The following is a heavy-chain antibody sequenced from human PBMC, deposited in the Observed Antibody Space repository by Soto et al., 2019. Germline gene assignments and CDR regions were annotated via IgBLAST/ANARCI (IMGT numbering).Heavy chain of an antibody. CDR3: ARDPGRDYDFWSGYSPYYYYGMDV. CDR1: GGSTSSYY. J-gene: IGHJ6*02. Sequence: ETLSLTCTVSGGSTSSYYWSWIRQAPGKGLEWIVYIYYSGSTNYNPSLKSRVTISVDTSKNQFSLKLSSVTAADTAVYYCARDPGRDYDFWSGYSPYYYYGMDVWGQGTTVTVSS. V-gene: IGHV4-59*01. CDR2: IYYSGST. D-gene: IGHD3-3*01.